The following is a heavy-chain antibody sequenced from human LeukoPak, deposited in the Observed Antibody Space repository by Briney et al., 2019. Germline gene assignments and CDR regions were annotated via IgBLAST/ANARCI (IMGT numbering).Heavy chain of an antibody. CDR3: ARVGLTYYYDSSGYNWFDP. CDR2: ISSGSSTI. V-gene: IGHV3-48*01. CDR1: GFTFSSYS. D-gene: IGHD3-22*01. J-gene: IGHJ5*02. Sequence: PGGSLRLSCAASGFTFSSYSMNWVRQAPGKGLEWVSYISSGSSTIYYADSVKGRFTISRDNAKNSLYLQMNSLRAEDTAVYYCARVGLTYYYDSSGYNWFDPWGQGTLATVSS.